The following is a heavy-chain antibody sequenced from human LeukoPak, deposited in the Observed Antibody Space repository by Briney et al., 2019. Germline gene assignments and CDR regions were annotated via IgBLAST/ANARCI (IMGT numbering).Heavy chain of an antibody. CDR3: ARGATSYYDSSGYYYWFDP. V-gene: IGHV4-34*01. J-gene: IGHJ5*02. CDR2: INHSGST. Sequence: SETLSLTCAVYGGSFSGYYWSWIRQPPGKGLEWIGEINHSGSTNYNPSLKSRVTISVDTSKNQFSLKLSSVTAAGTAVYYCARGATSYYDSSGYYYWFDPWGQETLVTVSS. D-gene: IGHD3-22*01. CDR1: GGSFSGYY.